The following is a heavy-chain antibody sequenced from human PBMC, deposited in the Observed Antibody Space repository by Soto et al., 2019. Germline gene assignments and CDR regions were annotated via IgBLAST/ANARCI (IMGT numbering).Heavy chain of an antibody. CDR2: IYWDDDK. CDR1: GFSLSTSGVG. J-gene: IGHJ5*02. V-gene: IGHV2-5*02. Sequence: QITLKESGPTLVKPTQTLTLTCTFSGFSLSTSGVGVGWIRQPPGKALERLALIYWDDDKRYSPSLKSRLTITKDTPKNQVVLTMTNMDPVDTATYYCAHRAAIAVAGPIWFDPWGQGTLVTVSS. CDR3: AHRAAIAVAGPIWFDP. D-gene: IGHD6-19*01.